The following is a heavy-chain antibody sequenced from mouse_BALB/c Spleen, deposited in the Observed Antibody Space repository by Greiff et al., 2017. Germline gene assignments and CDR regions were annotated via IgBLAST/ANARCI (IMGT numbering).Heavy chain of an antibody. Sequence: EVKLMESGGGLVKPGGSLKLSCAASGFTFSSYTMSWVRQTPEKRLEWVATISSGGGNTYYPDSVKGRFTISRDNAKNNLYLQMSSLRSEDTALYYCARYPNYYGSSYYFDYWGQGTTLTVSS. J-gene: IGHJ2*01. V-gene: IGHV5-9*03. CDR2: ISSGGGNT. D-gene: IGHD1-1*01. CDR3: ARYPNYYGSSYYFDY. CDR1: GFTFSSYT.